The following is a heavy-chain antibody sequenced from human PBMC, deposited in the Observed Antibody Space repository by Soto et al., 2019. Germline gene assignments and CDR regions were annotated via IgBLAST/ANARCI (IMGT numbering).Heavy chain of an antibody. CDR2: IVVGGGNT. CDR1: GFTFSNSA. V-gene: IGHV1-58*01. J-gene: IGHJ3*02. Sequence: GASVKVSCKASGFTFSNSAVQWVRQAGGQRLEWMGWIVVGGGNTHYAQKFQERLTFTRDMSTSTAYMELSSLRSEDTAVYYCARDSHYYDSSGYSPSHAFEIWGQGTMVTVSS. D-gene: IGHD3-22*01. CDR3: ARDSHYYDSSGYSPSHAFEI.